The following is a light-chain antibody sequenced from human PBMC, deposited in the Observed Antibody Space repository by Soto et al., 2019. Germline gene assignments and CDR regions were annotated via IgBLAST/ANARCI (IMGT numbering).Light chain of an antibody. Sequence: SYELTQTLSVSVALGQTASITCGGNNIGSKNVHWYQQKPGQAPVLVIYRGNNRPSGIPERFSGSNSGNTATLTISRAQVGDEADYYCQVRDSITMIFSGGTKLTVL. CDR1: NIGSKN. CDR2: RGN. V-gene: IGLV3-9*01. J-gene: IGLJ2*01. CDR3: QVRDSITMI.